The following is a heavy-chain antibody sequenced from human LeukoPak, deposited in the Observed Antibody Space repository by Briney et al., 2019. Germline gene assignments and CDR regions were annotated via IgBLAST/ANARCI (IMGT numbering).Heavy chain of an antibody. D-gene: IGHD3-9*01. V-gene: IGHV3-23*01. Sequence: PGGSLRLSCAASGFTFSSYAMSWVRQAPVKGREWVSAISGSGGSTYYADSVKGRFTISRDNSKNTPYLQMNSLRAEDTAVYYCARHVLRYFDWLLIFDYWGQGTLVTVSS. CDR1: GFTFSSYA. CDR2: ISGSGGST. J-gene: IGHJ4*02. CDR3: ARHVLRYFDWLLIFDY.